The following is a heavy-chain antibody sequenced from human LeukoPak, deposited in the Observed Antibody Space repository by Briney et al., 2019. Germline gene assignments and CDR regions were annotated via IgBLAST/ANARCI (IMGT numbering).Heavy chain of an antibody. D-gene: IGHD2-8*02. CDR3: ATYRQVLLSFES. V-gene: IGHV3-23*01. CDR1: GFTFSSYW. CDR2: IFPSGGEI. Sequence: GGSLRLSCAASGFTFSSYWMSWVRQPPGKGLEWVSSIFPSGGEIHYADSVRGRFTISRDNSKSTLSLQMNSLRAEDTAIYYCATYRQVLLSFESWGQGTLVTVSS. J-gene: IGHJ4*02.